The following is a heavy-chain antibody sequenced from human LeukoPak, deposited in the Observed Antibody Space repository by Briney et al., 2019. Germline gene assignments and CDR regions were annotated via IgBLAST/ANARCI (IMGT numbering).Heavy chain of an antibody. CDR1: GFTFSSYG. V-gene: IGHV3-30*02. Sequence: PGGSLRLSCAASGFTFSSYGMHWVRQAPGKGLEWVGFIRYDGSNKYYADYVKGRFTISRENSKNKLYLQMNSLRAEDTAVYYCAKEGVITMLRGVSLWYYYMDVWGKGTTVTVSS. J-gene: IGHJ6*03. CDR2: IRYDGSNK. D-gene: IGHD3-10*01. CDR3: AKEGVITMLRGVSLWYYYMDV.